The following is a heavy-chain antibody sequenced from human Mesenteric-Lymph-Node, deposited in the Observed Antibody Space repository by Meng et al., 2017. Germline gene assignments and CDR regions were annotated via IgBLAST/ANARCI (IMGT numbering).Heavy chain of an antibody. CDR2: INHSGST. D-gene: IGHD3-10*01. V-gene: IGHV4-34*01. CDR3: ARAAIITMVRGVMGYFDY. CDR1: GGSFSGYY. J-gene: IGHJ4*02. Sequence: SETLSLTCAVYGGSFSGYYWSWIRQPPGKGLEWIGEINHSGSTNYNPSLKSRVTISVDTSKNQFSLKLSSVTAADTAVYYCARAAIITMVRGVMGYFDYWGQGTLVTVSS.